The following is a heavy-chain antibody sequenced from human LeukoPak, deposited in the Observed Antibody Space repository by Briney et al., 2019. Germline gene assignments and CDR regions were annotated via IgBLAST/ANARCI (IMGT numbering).Heavy chain of an antibody. CDR1: GGTFSSYA. V-gene: IGHV1-69*05. J-gene: IGHJ5*02. D-gene: IGHD2-2*02. CDR2: IIPIFGSA. CDR3: ASTRYCSSTSCYIKDWFDP. Sequence: SVKVSCKASGGTFSSYAITWVRQAPGQGLEWMGGIIPIFGSANYAQKFQGRVTITTDESTSTAYMELSSLRSEDTAMYYCASTRYCSSTSCYIKDWFDPWGQGTLVTVSS.